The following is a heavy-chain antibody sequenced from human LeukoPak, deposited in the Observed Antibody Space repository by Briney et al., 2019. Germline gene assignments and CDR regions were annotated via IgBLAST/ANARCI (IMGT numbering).Heavy chain of an antibody. CDR3: ERFAGEDY. CDR1: GFTFSSYS. J-gene: IGHJ4*02. Sequence: GGSLRLSCAASGFTFSSYSMNWVRQAPGKGLEWVSHISSSSSTIQYADAVKGRFTISRDNAKNSLYLQMNSLREEDTAVYYCERFAGEDYWGQGTLVTVSS. V-gene: IGHV3-48*02. D-gene: IGHD3-10*01. CDR2: ISSSSSTI.